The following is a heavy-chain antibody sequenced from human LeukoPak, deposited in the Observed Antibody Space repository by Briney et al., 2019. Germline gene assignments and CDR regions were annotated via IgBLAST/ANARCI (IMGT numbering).Heavy chain of an antibody. Sequence: GGSLRLSCAASGFTFSSYAMSWVRQAPGKGLEWVSAISGSGGSTYYADSVKGRFTISRDNSKNTLYLQMNSLRAEDTAVYYCSSGITIFGVVIIPSFDYWGQGTLVTVSS. D-gene: IGHD3-3*01. CDR1: GFTFSSYA. V-gene: IGHV3-23*01. CDR2: ISGSGGST. J-gene: IGHJ4*02. CDR3: SSGITIFGVVIIPSFDY.